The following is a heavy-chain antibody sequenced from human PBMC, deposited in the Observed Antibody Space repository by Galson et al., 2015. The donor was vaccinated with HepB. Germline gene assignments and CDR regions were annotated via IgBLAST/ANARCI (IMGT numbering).Heavy chain of an antibody. D-gene: IGHD3-10*01. CDR2: VDPEDGET. Sequence: VKVSCKVSGYTFTDYYMHWVQQAPGKGLEWMGLVDPEDGETIYAEKFQGRVTITADTSTDTAYMELNSLRSEDTAVYYCATEVTMVQDLFDYWGQGTLVTVSS. V-gene: IGHV1-69-2*01. J-gene: IGHJ4*02. CDR1: GYTFTDYY. CDR3: ATEVTMVQDLFDY.